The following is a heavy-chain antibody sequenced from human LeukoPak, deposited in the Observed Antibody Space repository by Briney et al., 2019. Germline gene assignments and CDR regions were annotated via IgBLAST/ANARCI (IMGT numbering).Heavy chain of an antibody. D-gene: IGHD2-21*01. V-gene: IGHV3-21*01. Sequence: GGSLRLSCAASGFTFSSYSMNWVRQAPGKGLEWVSSISSSSSYIYYADSVKGRFTISRDNSKNTLYLQMNSLRVEDAAVYYCARDLGGAPFDYWGQGTLVTVSS. CDR1: GFTFSSYS. CDR2: ISSSSSYI. J-gene: IGHJ4*02. CDR3: ARDLGGAPFDY.